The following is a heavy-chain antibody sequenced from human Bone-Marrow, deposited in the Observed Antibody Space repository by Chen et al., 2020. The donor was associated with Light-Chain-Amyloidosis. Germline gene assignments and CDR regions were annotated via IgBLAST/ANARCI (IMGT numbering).Heavy chain of an antibody. CDR2: IYPDDSDA. CDR3: ARRRDGYNFDY. J-gene: IGHJ4*02. V-gene: IGHV5-51*01. D-gene: IGHD5-12*01. Sequence: EVQLEQSGPEVKKPGESLKISCKGSGYTFPNYWIGWVRQMPGKGLEWMGVIYPDDSDASYSPSFEGQVTLSADKSITTAYLQWRSLKASDTAMYYCARRRDGYNFDYWGQGTLVTVSS. CDR1: GYTFPNYW.